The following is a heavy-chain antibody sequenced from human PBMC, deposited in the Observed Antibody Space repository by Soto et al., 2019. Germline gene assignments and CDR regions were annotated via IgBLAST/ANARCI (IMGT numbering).Heavy chain of an antibody. J-gene: IGHJ4*02. CDR2: ISSSSSTI. CDR3: ARDSGYDELLSEFDY. Sequence: GVPMRVSWTAVGLTFVSIWRSWVGKTKGKGLEWVSYISSSSSTIYYADSVKGRFTISRDNAKNSLYLQMNSLRAEDTAVYYCARDSGYDELLSEFDYWGQGTLVTVSS. CDR1: GLTFVSIW. D-gene: IGHD5-12*01. V-gene: IGHV3-48*04.